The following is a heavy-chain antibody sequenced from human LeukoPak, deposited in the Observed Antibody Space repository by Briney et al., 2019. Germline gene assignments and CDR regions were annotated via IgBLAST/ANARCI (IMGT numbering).Heavy chain of an antibody. CDR2: IYNDGDT. CDR3: ARVPSYYHGSESPYFFDY. D-gene: IGHD3-10*01. V-gene: IGHV3-53*01. Sequence: GGSLRLSCVVSGFSVSNNYMNWVRQAPGKGLEWVSVIYNDGDTYYADSAKGRFTISRDNSRNALYLQLNSLRAEDTAVYYCARVPSYYHGSESPYFFDYWGQGTLVTVSS. J-gene: IGHJ4*02. CDR1: GFSVSNNY.